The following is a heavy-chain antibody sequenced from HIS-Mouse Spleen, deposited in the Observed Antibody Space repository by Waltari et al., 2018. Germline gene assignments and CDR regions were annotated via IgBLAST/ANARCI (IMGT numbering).Heavy chain of an antibody. CDR3: ARSPYYDFWSGYSDNWFDP. CDR1: GGSISSGGYY. CDR2: IYYRGST. Sequence: QVQLQESGPGLVKPSQTLSLTCTVSGGSISSGGYYWSWIRQHPGKGLEWIGYIYYRGSTNHHPSLQLPVTLSVDTSKNQFSLKLSSVTAADTAVYYWARSPYYDFWSGYSDNWFDPWGQGTLVTVSS. V-gene: IGHV4-31*01. J-gene: IGHJ5*02. D-gene: IGHD3-3*01.